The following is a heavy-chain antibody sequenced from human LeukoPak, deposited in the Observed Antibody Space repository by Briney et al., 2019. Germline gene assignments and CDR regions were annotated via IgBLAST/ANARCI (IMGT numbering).Heavy chain of an antibody. CDR3: ARTVQYITSGYWFDP. V-gene: IGHV3-66*01. J-gene: IGHJ5*02. CDR1: GGSFSGYY. D-gene: IGHD3-10*01. Sequence: PSETLSLTCAVYGGSFSGYYWSWIRQPPGKGLEWVSIIYSGGDTSYADSVKGRFTISRDSSENTLYLQINSLRAEDTAVYYCARTVQYITSGYWFDPWGQGILVTVSS. CDR2: IYSGGDT.